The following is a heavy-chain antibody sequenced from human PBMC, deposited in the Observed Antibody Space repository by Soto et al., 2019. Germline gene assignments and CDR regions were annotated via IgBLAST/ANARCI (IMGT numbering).Heavy chain of an antibody. Sequence: QVQLAESGGGLVKSGGSLTLSCSTSGFFFTDYFMSWIRQAPGKGLEWVSYISPSGDVTNYADSVKGRFTISRDNNKNSLLLHMSSLRDDDSAVSYCARQLERRVGAASHWGQGTRVSVSS. J-gene: IGHJ4*02. CDR1: GFFFTDYF. CDR2: ISPSGDVT. D-gene: IGHD1-26*01. CDR3: ARQLERRVGAASH. V-gene: IGHV3-11*01.